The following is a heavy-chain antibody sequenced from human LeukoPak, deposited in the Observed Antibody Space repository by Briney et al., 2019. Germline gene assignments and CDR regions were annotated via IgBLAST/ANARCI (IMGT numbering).Heavy chain of an antibody. J-gene: IGHJ4*02. CDR2: IYYSGST. D-gene: IGHD3-22*01. Sequence: PSETLSLTCTVSGGSISSSSYYWGWIRQPPGKGLEWIGSIYYSGSTYYNPSLKSRVTISVDTSKNPFSLKLSTVTAADTAVYYCARHQDDSSGCYYTASFDYWGQGTLVTVSS. CDR3: ARHQDDSSGCYYTASFDY. V-gene: IGHV4-39*01. CDR1: GGSISSSSYY.